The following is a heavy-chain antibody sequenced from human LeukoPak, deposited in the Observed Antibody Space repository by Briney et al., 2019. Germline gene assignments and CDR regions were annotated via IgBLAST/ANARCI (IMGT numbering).Heavy chain of an antibody. CDR2: IKEDGSEK. D-gene: IGHD3-16*01. CDR1: GITFSNEW. J-gene: IGHJ3*02. CDR3: VAGGAFDI. V-gene: IGHV3-7*01. Sequence: PGGSLRLSCAASGITFSNEWMSWVRRAPGKGLEWVANIKEDGSEKYYVDAVKGRFTISRDNAKNSLYLLMNSLRVEDAAVYYCVAGGAFDIWGQGTMVTVSS.